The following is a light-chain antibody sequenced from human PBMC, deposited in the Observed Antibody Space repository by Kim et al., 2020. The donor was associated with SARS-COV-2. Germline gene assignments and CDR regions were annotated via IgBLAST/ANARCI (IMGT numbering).Light chain of an antibody. CDR1: RLRRYY. J-gene: IGLJ2*01. V-gene: IGLV3-19*01. CDR3: NCRDSSGQIVV. Sequence: SSELTQDPAVSVALGQTVRITCQGDRLRRYYASWYQQKPGQAPVLVIYGKNNRPSGIPDRFSGSTSGNTVSLTITGAQAEDEADYYCNCRDSSGQIVVFGGGTQLTVL. CDR2: GKN.